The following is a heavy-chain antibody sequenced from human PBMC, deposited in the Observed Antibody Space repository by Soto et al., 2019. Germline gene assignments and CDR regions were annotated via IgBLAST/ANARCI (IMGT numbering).Heavy chain of an antibody. D-gene: IGHD5-18*01. CDR1: GFTFGSYA. J-gene: IGHJ4*02. V-gene: IGHV3-23*01. Sequence: EVQLLESGGGLVQPGGSLRLSCAASGFTFGSYAMSWVRQAPGKGLEWVSAISGSGGSTYYADSVKGRFTISRDNSKNTLYLRMNSLRAEDTAVYYCAKHRHTAMVPYYFDYWGQGSLVSVSS. CDR3: AKHRHTAMVPYYFDY. CDR2: ISGSGGST.